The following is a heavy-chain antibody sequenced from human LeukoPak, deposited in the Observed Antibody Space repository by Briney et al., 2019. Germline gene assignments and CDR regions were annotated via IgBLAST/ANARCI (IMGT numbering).Heavy chain of an antibody. V-gene: IGHV1-46*01. J-gene: IGHJ4*02. CDR1: GYTFTSNY. CDR3: ARVIRDSSGYYYYDY. D-gene: IGHD3-22*01. CDR2: ISPSGGST. Sequence: GASVKVSCKAFGYTFTSNYMHWVRQAPGQGPEWMGVISPSGGSTTYAQKFQGRVTLTRDTSTSTVYMELSSLRSEDTAVYYCARVIRDSSGYYYYDYWGQGTLVTVSS.